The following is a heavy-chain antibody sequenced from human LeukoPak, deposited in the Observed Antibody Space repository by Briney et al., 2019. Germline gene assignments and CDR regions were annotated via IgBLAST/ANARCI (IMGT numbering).Heavy chain of an antibody. CDR3: AKDQMGLRFLEWLSPFDY. CDR1: GFTFSSYA. J-gene: IGHJ4*02. CDR2: ISGSGGST. Sequence: PGGSLRLSCAASGFTFSSYAMSWVRQAPGKGLEWVSAISGSGGSTYYAGSVKGRFTISRDNSKNTLYLQMNSLRAEDTAVYYCAKDQMGLRFLEWLSPFDYWGQGTLVTVSS. D-gene: IGHD3-3*01. V-gene: IGHV3-23*01.